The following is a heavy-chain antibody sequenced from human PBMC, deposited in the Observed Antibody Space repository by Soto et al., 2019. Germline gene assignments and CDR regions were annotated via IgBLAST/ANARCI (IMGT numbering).Heavy chain of an antibody. CDR2: ISSSSSYT. Sequence: LRLSCAASGFTFSDYYMSWIRQAPGKGLEWVSYISSSSSYTNYADSVKGRFTISRDNAKNSLYLQMNSLRAEDTAVYYCARSSTTSYFNSYRCGGMDVWGQGTTVTVSS. V-gene: IGHV3-11*06. J-gene: IGHJ6*02. D-gene: IGHD2-2*01. CDR1: GFTFSDYY. CDR3: ARSSTTSYFNSYRCGGMDV.